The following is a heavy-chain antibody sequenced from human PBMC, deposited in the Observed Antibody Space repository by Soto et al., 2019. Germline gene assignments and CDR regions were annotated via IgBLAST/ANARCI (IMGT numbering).Heavy chain of an antibody. J-gene: IGHJ4*02. V-gene: IGHV4-31*01. CDR3: AASPRADFFDY. CDR1: GVSISSGGYY. Sequence: QVQLQETGPGLVTPSQSLSLTCTVSGVSISSGGYYWRWIRQHPGRGLEWIGHISYSGSTDYNPSLKSQVAISLDTPKNQFSLKLSSVTAADTAVYYCAASPRADFFDYWGQGALVTVSS. CDR2: ISYSGST.